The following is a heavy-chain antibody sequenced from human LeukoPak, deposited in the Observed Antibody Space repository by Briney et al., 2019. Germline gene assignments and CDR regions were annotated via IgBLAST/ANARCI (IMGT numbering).Heavy chain of an antibody. J-gene: IGHJ4*02. CDR2: INAGNGNT. D-gene: IGHD2-2*01. CDR3: ARDRCSSTSCYDHFDY. V-gene: IGHV1-3*01. CDR1: GDTFSSYA. Sequence: GASVKVSCKASGDTFSSYAISWVRQAPGQRLEWMGWINAGNGNTKYSQKFQGRVTITRDTSASTAYMELSSLRSEDTAVYYCARDRCSSTSCYDHFDYWGQGTLVTVSS.